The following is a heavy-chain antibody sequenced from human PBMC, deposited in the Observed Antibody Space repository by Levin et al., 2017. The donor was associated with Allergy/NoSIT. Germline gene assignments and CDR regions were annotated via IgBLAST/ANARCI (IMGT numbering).Heavy chain of an antibody. CDR3: AKDRKDGYNLGGIDY. CDR1: GFTFDDYA. Sequence: GGSLRLSCAASGFTFDDYAMHWVRQAPGKGLEWVSGISWNSGSIGYADSVKGRFTISRDNAKNSLYLQMNSLRAEDTALYYCAKDRKDGYNLGGIDYWGQGTLVTVSS. J-gene: IGHJ4*02. CDR2: ISWNSGSI. D-gene: IGHD5-24*01. V-gene: IGHV3-9*01.